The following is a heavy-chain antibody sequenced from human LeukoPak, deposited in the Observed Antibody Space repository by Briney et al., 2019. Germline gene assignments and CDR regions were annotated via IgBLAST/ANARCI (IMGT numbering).Heavy chain of an antibody. CDR1: GYTFITYG. J-gene: IGHJ5*02. CDR2: ISAYNGNS. CDR3: ARGGASSSWYSEDNWFDP. V-gene: IGHV1-18*01. Sequence: GASVKVSCKASGYTFITYGISWVRLAPGQGLEWMGWISAYNGNSNYAQKLQGRVTMTTDTSTSTAYMELRSLRSDDTAVYYCARGGASSSWYSEDNWFDPWGQGTLVTVSS. D-gene: IGHD6-13*01.